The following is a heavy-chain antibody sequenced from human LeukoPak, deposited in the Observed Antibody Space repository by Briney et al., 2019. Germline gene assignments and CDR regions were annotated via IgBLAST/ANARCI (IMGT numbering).Heavy chain of an antibody. CDR3: ARASVWGSYRCSRFYFQH. J-gene: IGHJ1*01. CDR1: GGSISSYY. Sequence: SETLSLTCTVSGGSISSYYWSWIRQPPGKGLEWIGYIYYSGSTNYNPSLKSRVTISVDTPKNQFSLKLSSVTAAVTAVYYCARASVWGSYRCSRFYFQHWGQGTLVTVSS. V-gene: IGHV4-59*01. D-gene: IGHD3-16*02. CDR2: IYYSGST.